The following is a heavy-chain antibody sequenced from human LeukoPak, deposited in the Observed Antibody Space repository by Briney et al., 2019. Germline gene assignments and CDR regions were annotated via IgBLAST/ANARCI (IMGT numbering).Heavy chain of an antibody. Sequence: GGSLRLSCAASEFTFRSHVMSWVRQAPGKGLVWVSRINPDGTTTSYADSVKGRFTISRDNAKDTVYLQMNSLRAEDTAVYYCARVSIGWYSFDYWGQGTLVTVSS. J-gene: IGHJ4*02. D-gene: IGHD6-19*01. CDR3: ARVSIGWYSFDY. CDR1: EFTFRSHV. CDR2: INPDGTTT. V-gene: IGHV3-74*01.